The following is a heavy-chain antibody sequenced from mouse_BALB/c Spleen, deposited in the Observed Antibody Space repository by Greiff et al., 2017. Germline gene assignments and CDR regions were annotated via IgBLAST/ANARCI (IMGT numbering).Heavy chain of an antibody. V-gene: IGHV1-14*01. CDR2: INPYNDGT. J-gene: IGHJ2*01. D-gene: IGHD1-1*01. CDR3: ARGYYYGSSYYFDY. CDR1: GYTFTSYV. Sequence: VQLKQSGPELVKPGASVKMSCKASGYTFTSYVMHWVKQKPGQGLEWIGYINPYNDGTKYNEKFKGKATLTSDKSSSTAYMELSSLTSEDSAVYYCARGYYYGSSYYFDYWGQGTTLTVSS.